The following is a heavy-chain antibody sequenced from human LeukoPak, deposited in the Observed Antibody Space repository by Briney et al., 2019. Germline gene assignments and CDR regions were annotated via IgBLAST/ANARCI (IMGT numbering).Heavy chain of an antibody. CDR2: INPNSGGT. CDR1: GYTFTGYY. Sequence: ASVKVSCKASGYTFTGYYMHWVRQAPGQGLEWMGWINPNSGGTNYAQKFQGRVTMTRDTSISTAYMELSRLRSDDTAVYDCARDRVQLERRLDYWGQGTLVTVSS. CDR3: ARDRVQLERRLDY. V-gene: IGHV1-2*02. J-gene: IGHJ4*02. D-gene: IGHD1-1*01.